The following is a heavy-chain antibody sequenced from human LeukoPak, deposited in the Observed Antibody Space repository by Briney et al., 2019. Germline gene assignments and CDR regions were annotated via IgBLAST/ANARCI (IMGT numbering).Heavy chain of an antibody. D-gene: IGHD4/OR15-4a*01. CDR1: GGSIHSSSYY. Sequence: PSETLSLTCTVSGGSIHSSSYYWGWLRQPPGKGLEWLGSIYYSGSTYYNPSLKRRVTISVDTSKNQFSLKLSSVTAADTAVYYCSSSDYVYYFDYWGQGTLVTVAS. V-gene: IGHV4-39*01. CDR2: IYYSGST. CDR3: SSSDYVYYFDY. J-gene: IGHJ4*02.